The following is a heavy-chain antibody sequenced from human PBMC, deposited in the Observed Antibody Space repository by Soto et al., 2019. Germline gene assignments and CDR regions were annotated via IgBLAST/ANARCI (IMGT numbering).Heavy chain of an antibody. CDR1: GLTFGSYA. V-gene: IGHV3-23*01. Sequence: EVQLLESGGGLVQPGGALRLSCAVSGLTFGSYAMSWVRQAPGKGLEWVSAISGGGASPYHADSVKGQCAISRDNSKNTWYLKMNSLRPEDTGVYYRAKAYCSSTSCYPAYYYYTTEVWGQGTTVTVSS. CDR2: ISGGGASP. J-gene: IGHJ6*02. CDR3: AKAYCSSTSCYPAYYYYTTEV. D-gene: IGHD2-2*01.